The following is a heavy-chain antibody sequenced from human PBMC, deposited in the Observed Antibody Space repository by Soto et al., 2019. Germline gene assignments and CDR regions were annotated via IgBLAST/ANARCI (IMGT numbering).Heavy chain of an antibody. CDR2: IYPGDSDT. CDR1: GYSFTSYW. V-gene: IGHV5-51*01. Sequence: RGESLKISCKGSGYSFTSYWIGWVRQMPGKGLEWMGIIYPGDSDTRYSPSFQGQVTISADKSISTAYLQWSSLKASDTAMYYCARQVGYCSGGSCPRYYYYYGMDVWGQGTTVTVSS. D-gene: IGHD2-15*01. CDR3: ARQVGYCSGGSCPRYYYYYGMDV. J-gene: IGHJ6*02.